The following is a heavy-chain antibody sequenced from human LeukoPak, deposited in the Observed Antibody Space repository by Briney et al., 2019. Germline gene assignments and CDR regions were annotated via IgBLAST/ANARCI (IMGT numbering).Heavy chain of an antibody. D-gene: IGHD1-26*01. V-gene: IGHV4-34*01. J-gene: IGHJ4*02. CDR2: INHSGST. Sequence: SETLSLTCAVYGGSFSGYYWSWIRQPPGKGLEWIGEINHSGSTNYNPSLKSRVTISVDTSKNQFSLKLSSVTAADTAVYYCARDSGMVGALDYWGQGTLVTVSS. CDR1: GGSFSGYY. CDR3: ARDSGMVGALDY.